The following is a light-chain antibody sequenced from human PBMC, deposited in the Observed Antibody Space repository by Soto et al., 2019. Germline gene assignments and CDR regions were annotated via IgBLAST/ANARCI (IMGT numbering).Light chain of an antibody. CDR3: QQYATYWT. Sequence: DIHMTQSPSTLSASLLDIVTITVRASQGISRWLAWYQQRPGKAPKLLIYDASTLHSGVPSRFSGSGSGTEFTLTISSLQTDDSATYYCQQYATYWTFGPGTKVDIK. CDR2: DAS. J-gene: IGKJ1*01. CDR1: QGISRW. V-gene: IGKV1-5*01.